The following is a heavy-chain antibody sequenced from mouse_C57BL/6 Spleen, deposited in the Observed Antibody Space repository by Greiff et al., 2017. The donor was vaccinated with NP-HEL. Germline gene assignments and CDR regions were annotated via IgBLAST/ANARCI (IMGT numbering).Heavy chain of an antibody. D-gene: IGHD2-5*01. Sequence: QVQLQQPGAELVMPGASVKLSCKASGYTFTSYWMHWVQQRPGQGLEWIGEIDPSDSYTNYNHKFKGQSTLTVDKSSSTAYMQLSSLTSEDSAVYYCARPYYSKGYFDVWGTGTTVTVSS. J-gene: IGHJ1*03. V-gene: IGHV1-69*01. CDR3: ARPYYSKGYFDV. CDR2: IDPSDSYT. CDR1: GYTFTSYW.